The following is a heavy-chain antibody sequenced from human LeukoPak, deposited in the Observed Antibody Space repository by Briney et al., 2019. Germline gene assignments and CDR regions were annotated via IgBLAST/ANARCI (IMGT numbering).Heavy chain of an antibody. D-gene: IGHD2-2*02. J-gene: IGHJ6*02. CDR2: INHSGST. V-gene: IGHV4-34*01. CDR1: GGSFSGYY. Sequence: SETLSLTCAVYGGSFSGYYWSWIRQPPGKGLEWIGEINHSGSTNYNPSLKSRVTISVDTSKNQFSLKLSSVTAADTAVYYCARGWHCSSTSCYRAGRYYYYGMDVWGQGTTVTVSS. CDR3: ARGWHCSSTSCYRAGRYYYYGMDV.